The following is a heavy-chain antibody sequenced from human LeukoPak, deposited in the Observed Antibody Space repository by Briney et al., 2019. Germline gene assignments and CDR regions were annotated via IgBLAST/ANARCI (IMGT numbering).Heavy chain of an antibody. D-gene: IGHD3-10*01. J-gene: IGHJ4*02. V-gene: IGHV1-69*05. CDR1: GGTFSSYA. Sequence: SVKVSCKASGGTFSSYAISWVRQAPGQGLEWMGGIIPIFGTANYAQKFQGGVTITTDESTSTAYMELSSLRSEDTAVYYCARSLGGYYYGSGSYYLDYWGQGTLVTVSS. CDR3: ARSLGGYYYGSGSYYLDY. CDR2: IIPIFGTA.